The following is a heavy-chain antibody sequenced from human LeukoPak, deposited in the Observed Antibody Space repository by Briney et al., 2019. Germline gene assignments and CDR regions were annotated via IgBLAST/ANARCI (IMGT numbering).Heavy chain of an antibody. D-gene: IGHD6-13*01. CDR1: GFTFSSYS. J-gene: IGHJ6*03. V-gene: IGHV3-48*01. CDR2: ISSSSTI. CDR3: ARSSQQQLVRYYYYYMDV. Sequence: GGSLRLSCAASGFTFSSYSMNWVRQAPGKGLEWVSYISSSSTIYYADSVKGRFTISRDNAKNSLYLQMNSLRAEDTAVYYCARSSQQQLVRYYYYYMDVWGKGTTVTVSS.